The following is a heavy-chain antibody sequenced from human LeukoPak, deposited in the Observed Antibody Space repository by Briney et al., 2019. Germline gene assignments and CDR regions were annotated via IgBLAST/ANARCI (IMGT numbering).Heavy chain of an antibody. CDR1: GFALNNYA. V-gene: IGHV3-30*04. CDR2: ISYDGNNK. CDR3: ARGPEKSLRYYFHY. Sequence: GGSLRLSCAASGFALNNYAIHWVRQAPGKGLEWVAVISYDGNNKYYTDSVQGRFTISRDNSKNTLYLQMISLRAEDTAVYYCARGPEKSLRYYFHYWGQGTLVTVSS. J-gene: IGHJ4*02.